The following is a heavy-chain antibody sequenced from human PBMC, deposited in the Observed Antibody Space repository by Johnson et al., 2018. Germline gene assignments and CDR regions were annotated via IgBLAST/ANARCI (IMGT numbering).Heavy chain of an antibody. D-gene: IGHD6-19*01. CDR1: GFTFRTYW. CDR3: AKDMVGIGWGAEYFQH. V-gene: IGHV3-7*03. Sequence: EVQLVESGGGLVQPGGSLRLSCTASGFTFRTYWMSWVRQAPGKGLEWVANIKEDGTKQYYVDSVKGRFTISRDNAKNSVYLQMNSLRAEDTAVYYCAKDMVGIGWGAEYFQHWGQGTLVTVSS. CDR2: IKEDGTKQ. J-gene: IGHJ1*01.